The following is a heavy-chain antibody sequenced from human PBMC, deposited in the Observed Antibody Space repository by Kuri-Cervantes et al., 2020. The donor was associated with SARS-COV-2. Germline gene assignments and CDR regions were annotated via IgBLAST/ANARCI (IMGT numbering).Heavy chain of an antibody. V-gene: IGHV3-21*01. D-gene: IGHD2-21*01. CDR2: ITGSGSYK. J-gene: IGHJ6*03. Sequence: GESLKISCVASGFTFRSYTMTWVRQAPGKALESVSFITGSGSYKYYADSLKGRMSISKDDAKNSLYLQINSLRGEDTAVYFCARVAGEGPIYYYYMDVWGKGTTVTVSS. CDR1: GFTFRSYT. CDR3: ARVAGEGPIYYYYMDV.